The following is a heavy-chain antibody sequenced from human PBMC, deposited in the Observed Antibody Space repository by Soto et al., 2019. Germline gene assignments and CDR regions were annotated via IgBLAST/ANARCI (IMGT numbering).Heavy chain of an antibody. V-gene: IGHV1-69*01. CDR2: IIPVFGRA. Sequence: QVQLVQSGAEVKKPGSSVKVSCKASGGTFSRYAISWVQQAPGQGLEWMGGIIPVFGRANYAQKFQGRVTITADESTSTGYMELRSLTSEDTAVYYCARDGTLYDSSAYYYVYWGQGTLVTVSS. CDR1: GGTFSRYA. CDR3: ARDGTLYDSSAYYYVY. D-gene: IGHD3-22*01. J-gene: IGHJ4*02.